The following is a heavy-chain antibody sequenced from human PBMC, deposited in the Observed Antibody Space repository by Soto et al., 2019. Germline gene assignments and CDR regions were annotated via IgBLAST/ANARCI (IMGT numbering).Heavy chain of an antibody. Sequence: EVQLLESGGGLVQPGGSLRLSCAASGFTFRTYASIWVRQAPGKGLEWVSAISADGAGTYYAGSVRGRFTISRDNPKNTLYLQMNSLRADDTAVYSCARLNEGSASDYWGQGTLVTVSS. D-gene: IGHD5-12*01. CDR3: ARLNEGSASDY. CDR2: ISADGAGT. J-gene: IGHJ4*02. V-gene: IGHV3-23*01. CDR1: GFTFRTYA.